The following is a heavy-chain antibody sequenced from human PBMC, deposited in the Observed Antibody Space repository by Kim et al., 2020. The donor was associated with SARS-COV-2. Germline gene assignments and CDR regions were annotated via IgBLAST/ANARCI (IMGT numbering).Heavy chain of an antibody. CDR2: IRSKVNSYAT. CDR3: ARGPPYSESYWDAFDI. J-gene: IGHJ3*02. V-gene: IGHV3-73*01. CDR1: GFTFSDSA. D-gene: IGHD1-26*01. Sequence: GGSLRLSCAASGFTFSDSAMHWVRQASGKGLEWVGRIRSKVNSYATVYAVSVVGRFTISRDDSKNTAYLQMDSLKTEDTAVYYCARGPPYSESYWDAFDIWGQGTMVTVSS.